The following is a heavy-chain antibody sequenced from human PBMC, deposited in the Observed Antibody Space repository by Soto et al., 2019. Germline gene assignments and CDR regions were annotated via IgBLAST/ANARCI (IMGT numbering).Heavy chain of an antibody. J-gene: IGHJ4*02. D-gene: IGHD5-12*01. CDR2: IYSGGTI. CDR1: GFTVTINY. Sequence: EVQVVESGGGLVQPGGSLTLSWAVSGFTVTINYMSWVRQAPGKGLEWVSVIYSGGTIYYADSVKGRFTISRDTPKNTLYLQMNSLRGDDTAVYYCHGYGYWGQGTLVTVSS. CDR3: HGYGY. V-gene: IGHV3-53*01.